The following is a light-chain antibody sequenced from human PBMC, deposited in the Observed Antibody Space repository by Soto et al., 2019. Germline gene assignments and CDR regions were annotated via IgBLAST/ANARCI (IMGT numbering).Light chain of an antibody. CDR3: QQYGGSPRT. CDR2: GAS. J-gene: IGKJ1*01. CDR1: QSVSSS. V-gene: IGKV3-20*01. Sequence: EIVLTQSPGTLSLSPGEGATLSCRASQSVSSSLAWYQQKRGQAPRLLIHGASSRATGIPDRFSGSGSGTDFTLTISRLEPEDFAVYYCQQYGGSPRTFAQGTKVEV.